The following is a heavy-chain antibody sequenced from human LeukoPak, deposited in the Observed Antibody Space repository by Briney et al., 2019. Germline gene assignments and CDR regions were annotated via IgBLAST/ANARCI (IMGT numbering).Heavy chain of an antibody. J-gene: IGHJ6*04. V-gene: IGHV3-7*01. Sequence: PGGSLRLSCAASGFMFCSYWMTWVRQAPGKGLEWVANIQQDGSEKYYADSVKGRFTISRDNAKNSLYLQMNSLRAEDTAVYYCAELGITMIGGVWGKGTTVTISS. CDR1: GFMFCSYW. CDR2: IQQDGSEK. D-gene: IGHD3-10*02. CDR3: AELGITMIGGV.